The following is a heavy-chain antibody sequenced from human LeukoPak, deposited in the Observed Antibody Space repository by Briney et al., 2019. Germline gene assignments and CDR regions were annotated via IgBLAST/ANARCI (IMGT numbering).Heavy chain of an antibody. V-gene: IGHV4-38-2*02. CDR3: ARAFYGPFYYYMDV. Sequence: SETLSLTCTVSGYSISSGYYWGWIRQPPGKGLEWIGSIYHSGSTYYNPSLKSRVTISVDTSKNQFSLKLSSVTAADTAVYYCARAFYGPFYYYMDVWGKGTTVTISS. CDR2: IYHSGST. D-gene: IGHD4-17*01. CDR1: GYSISSGYY. J-gene: IGHJ6*03.